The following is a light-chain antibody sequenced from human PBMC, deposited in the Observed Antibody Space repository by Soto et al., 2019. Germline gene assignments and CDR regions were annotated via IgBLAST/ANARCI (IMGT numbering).Light chain of an antibody. J-gene: IGKJ4*01. CDR1: QSVRGN. Sequence: EIVMAQSPATLSVSPGEGATLSCRASQSVRGNLAWYQQKPGQAPRLLIYGAPTRASGIPTRFSGAGSGAEFTLTISSLQSEDSAVYFCQQYIDWPRTFGGGTRVDIK. CDR3: QQYIDWPRT. V-gene: IGKV3D-15*01. CDR2: GAP.